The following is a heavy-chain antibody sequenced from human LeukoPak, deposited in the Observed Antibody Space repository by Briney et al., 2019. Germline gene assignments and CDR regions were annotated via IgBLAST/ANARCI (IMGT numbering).Heavy chain of an antibody. CDR2: INHSGST. Sequence: SETLSLTCAVYGVSFSGYYWSWLRQPPGKGLEWIGEINHSGSTNYNPSLKSRVTISVDTSKNQFSLKLSSVTAADTAVYYCARGGEAYCGGDCYTLGDFDYWGQGTLVTVSS. D-gene: IGHD2-21*02. J-gene: IGHJ4*02. CDR3: ARGGEAYCGGDCYTLGDFDY. V-gene: IGHV4-34*01. CDR1: GVSFSGYY.